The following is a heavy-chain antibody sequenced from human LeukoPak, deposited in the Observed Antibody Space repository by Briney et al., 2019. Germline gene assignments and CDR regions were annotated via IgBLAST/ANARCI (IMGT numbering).Heavy chain of an antibody. CDR3: ARDSADYGDYDY. Sequence: ASVTVSFKASGYTFTIYFMHWVRQPPGQGLDWMGIINPSGGSTSYAQKFQGRVTMTRDTSTSTDYMELSSLRSEDTAVYYCARDSADYGDYDYWGQGTLVTVSS. CDR1: GYTFTIYF. CDR2: INPSGGST. D-gene: IGHD4-17*01. V-gene: IGHV1-46*01. J-gene: IGHJ4*02.